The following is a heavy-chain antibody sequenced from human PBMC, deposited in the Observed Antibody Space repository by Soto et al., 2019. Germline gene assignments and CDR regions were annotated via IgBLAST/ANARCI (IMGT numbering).Heavy chain of an antibody. CDR1: GFTFSTYS. V-gene: IGHV3-21*01. D-gene: IGHD5-18*01. J-gene: IGHJ6*02. CDR2: ISSSSGYI. CDR3: ARVRSYSYGQGYGMDV. Sequence: EVQLVESGGRLVKPGGSLRLSCAASGFTFSTYSMNWVREAPGKGLEWVSSISSSSGYIYYADSVKGRFTISRDDAKNSLSLQMNSLRAEDTAVYYCARVRSYSYGQGYGMDVWGQGTTVTVSS.